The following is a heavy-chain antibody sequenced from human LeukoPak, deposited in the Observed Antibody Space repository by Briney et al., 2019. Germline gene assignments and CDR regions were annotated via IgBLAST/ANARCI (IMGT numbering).Heavy chain of an antibody. V-gene: IGHV4-38-2*01. CDR3: ARGGLHPTV. D-gene: IGHD5-24*01. CDR2: IYHSGST. Sequence: PSETLSLTCAVSGYSISSGYYWGWIRPPPGKGLEWIGTIYHSGSTYYNPSLKSRVTISVDTSKIQFSLKLSSVTAADTAVYYCARGGLHPTVWGQGTLVTVSS. J-gene: IGHJ4*02. CDR1: GYSISSGYY.